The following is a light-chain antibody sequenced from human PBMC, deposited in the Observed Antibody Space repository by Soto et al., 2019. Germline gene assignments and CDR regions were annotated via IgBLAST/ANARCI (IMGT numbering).Light chain of an antibody. Sequence: QSVLTQPPSASGTPGQRVTISCSGSSSNIGSNYVYWYQQLPGTAPKLLIYKDDHRPSGGPARCSGSESGSSASLPTSGLRSEDEADDYCAEWDDSRSGYVFGGGTQLTVL. V-gene: IGLV1-47*01. CDR1: SSNIGSNY. J-gene: IGLJ7*01. CDR2: KDD. CDR3: AEWDDSRSGYV.